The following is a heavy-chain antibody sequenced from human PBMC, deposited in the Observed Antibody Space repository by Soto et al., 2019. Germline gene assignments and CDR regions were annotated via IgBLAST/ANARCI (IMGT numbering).Heavy chain of an antibody. J-gene: IGHJ2*01. V-gene: IGHV1-69*12. CDR2: IIPIFGTV. D-gene: IGHD5-12*01. CDR3: ARGNHRWLQLWYFDL. Sequence: QVQLVQSGAEVKKPGSSVKVSCKASGGTFSNYPISWVRQAPGQGLEWMGGIIPIFGTVNYAQKFQGRVTITADESTSTGHMELSSLRSEDTAVYYCARGNHRWLQLWYFDLWGRGTLVTVSS. CDR1: GGTFSNYP.